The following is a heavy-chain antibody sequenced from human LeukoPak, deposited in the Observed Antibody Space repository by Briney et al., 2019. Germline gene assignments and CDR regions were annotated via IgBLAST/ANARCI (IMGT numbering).Heavy chain of an antibody. V-gene: IGHV4-61*08. D-gene: IGHD6-13*01. CDR2: IYYSGST. CDR1: GGSISSGGYY. Sequence: SETLSLTCTVSGGSISSGGYYWSWIRQHPGKGLEWIGYIYYSGSTNYNPSLKSRVTISVDTSKNQFSLKLSSVTAADTAVYYCARVGPVAAAEYFDYWGQGTLVTVSS. J-gene: IGHJ4*02. CDR3: ARVGPVAAAEYFDY.